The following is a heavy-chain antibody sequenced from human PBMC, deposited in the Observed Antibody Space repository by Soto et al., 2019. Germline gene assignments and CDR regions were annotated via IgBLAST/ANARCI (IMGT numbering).Heavy chain of an antibody. D-gene: IGHD3-3*01. CDR3: ARDFAYFDS. CDR1: GGSISGYY. Sequence: SDTLSLTCTVSGGSISGYYWIWIRQPPGKGLEWIGNIYYTGTTNYNPSLKSRVSISMDTSKNQFSLNLDSVTAADTAVYFCARDFAYFDSWGQGTLVTVSS. J-gene: IGHJ4*02. CDR2: IYYTGTT. V-gene: IGHV4-59*13.